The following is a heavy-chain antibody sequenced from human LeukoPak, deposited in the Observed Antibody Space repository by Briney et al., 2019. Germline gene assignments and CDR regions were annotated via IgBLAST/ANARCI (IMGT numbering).Heavy chain of an antibody. D-gene: IGHD2-15*01. CDR3: ARESGYGRTVWYFDY. J-gene: IGHJ4*02. CDR1: GFTVSSNY. CDR2: IYSGGST. V-gene: IGHV3-53*01. Sequence: PGGSLGLSCAASGFTVSSNYMGWVRQPPGKGLEWVSVIYSGGSTYYADSVKGRFTISRDNSKNTLYLQMNSLRAEDTAVYYCARESGYGRTVWYFDYWGQGTLVTVSS.